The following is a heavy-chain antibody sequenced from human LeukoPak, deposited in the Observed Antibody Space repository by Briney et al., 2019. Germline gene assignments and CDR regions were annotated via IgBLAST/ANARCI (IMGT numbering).Heavy chain of an antibody. CDR2: IGGGGGST. CDR1: GFTFSSYA. D-gene: IGHD3-9*01. Sequence: GGSLRLSCAACGFTFSSYAMNWVRQAPGKGLEWVSGIGGGGGSTVYADSVKGRFTISRDNSKNTLFLQMSSLRAEDTAVYYCANGRVSIDWDFDSWGQGTLVTVSS. V-gene: IGHV3-23*01. J-gene: IGHJ4*02. CDR3: ANGRVSIDWDFDS.